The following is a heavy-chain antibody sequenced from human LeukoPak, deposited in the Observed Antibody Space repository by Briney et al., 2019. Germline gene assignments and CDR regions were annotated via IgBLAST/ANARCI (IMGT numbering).Heavy chain of an antibody. CDR1: GGSISSYY. Sequence: TPSETLSLTCTVSGGSISSYYWSWIRQPPGKGLEWIGYIYYSGSTNYNPSLKSRVTISVDTSKNQFSLKLSSVTAADTAVYYCAREGRSSGWYWFDPWGQGTLVTVSS. CDR2: IYYSGST. V-gene: IGHV4-59*01. J-gene: IGHJ5*02. D-gene: IGHD6-19*01. CDR3: AREGRSSGWYWFDP.